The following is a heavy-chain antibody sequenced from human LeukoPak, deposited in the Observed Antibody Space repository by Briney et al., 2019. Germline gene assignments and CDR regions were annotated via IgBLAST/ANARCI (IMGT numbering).Heavy chain of an antibody. CDR1: GFTFSSYW. CDR3: ARVPYCSNTNCYRGYFDY. Sequence: PGGSLRLSCAASGFTFSSYWMSWVRQAPGKGLEWIGYIYYSGSTKYNPSLESRVTISVDTSKNQFSLKLSSVTAADTAVYYCARVPYCSNTNCYRGYFDYWGQGTLVTVSS. CDR2: IYYSGST. J-gene: IGHJ4*02. V-gene: IGHV4-59*01. D-gene: IGHD2-2*02.